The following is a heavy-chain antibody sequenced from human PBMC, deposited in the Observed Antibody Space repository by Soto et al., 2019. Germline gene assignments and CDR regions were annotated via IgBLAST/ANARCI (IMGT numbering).Heavy chain of an antibody. J-gene: IGHJ6*02. CDR3: ARDIAKSDFWSGYYTYYYGMDV. V-gene: IGHV1-69*06. CDR2: IIPIFGTA. Sequence: SVKVSCKASGGTFSSYAISWVRQAPGQGLEWMGGIIPIFGTANYAQKFQGRVTITADKSTSTAYMELSSLRSEDTAVYYCARDIAKSDFWSGYYTYYYGMDVWGQGTTVTVSS. CDR1: GGTFSSYA. D-gene: IGHD3-3*01.